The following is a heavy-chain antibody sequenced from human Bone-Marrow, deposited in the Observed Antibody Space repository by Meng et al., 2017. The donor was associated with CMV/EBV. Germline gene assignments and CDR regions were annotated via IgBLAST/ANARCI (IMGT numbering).Heavy chain of an antibody. V-gene: IGHV3-21*01. J-gene: IGHJ4*02. D-gene: IGHD4-17*01. CDR1: GFTFSSYS. CDR3: ARAALYGDYSGFDY. CDR2: ISSSSSYI. Sequence: GESLKISRAASGFTFSSYSMNWVRQAPGKGLEWVSSISSSSSYIYYADSVKGRFTISRDNAKNSLYLQMNSLRAEDTAVYYCARAALYGDYSGFDYWGQGHLVTVAS.